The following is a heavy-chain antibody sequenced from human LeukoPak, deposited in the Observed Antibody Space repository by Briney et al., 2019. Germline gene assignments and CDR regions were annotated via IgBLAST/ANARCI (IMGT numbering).Heavy chain of an antibody. Sequence: PGGSLRLSCTVSGFTVSINSMSWVRQAPGKGLEWVSFIYSGGNTHYSDSVKGRFTISRDNSKNTLYLQMNSLRAEDTAVYYCARGKVATTRIYYFAYWGQGTLVTVSS. V-gene: IGHV3-53*01. D-gene: IGHD5-24*01. CDR3: ARGKVATTRIYYFAY. CDR1: GFTVSINS. J-gene: IGHJ4*02. CDR2: IYSGGNT.